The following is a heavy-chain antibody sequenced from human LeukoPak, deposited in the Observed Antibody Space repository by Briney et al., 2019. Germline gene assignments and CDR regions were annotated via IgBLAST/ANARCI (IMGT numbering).Heavy chain of an antibody. CDR2: INPAGSET. V-gene: IGHV3-7*01. CDR1: GFSFSAYW. CDR3: ARFGYVAAVDV. Sequence: GGSLRLSCAASGFSFSAYWMTWVRQAPGTGLEWVANINPAGSETYYVDPVKGRFSIPRDNAKNLVYLQMNSLRAEDTAVYHCARFGYVAAVDVWGQGTPVTVS. D-gene: IGHD2-15*01. J-gene: IGHJ4*02.